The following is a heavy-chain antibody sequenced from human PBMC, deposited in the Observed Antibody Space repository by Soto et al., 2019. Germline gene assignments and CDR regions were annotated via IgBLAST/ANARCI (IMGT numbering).Heavy chain of an antibody. Sequence: PGGSLRLSCAASGFTFSSYAMSWVRQAPGKGLEWVSAISGSGGSTYYADSVKGRFTISRDNSKNTLYLQMNSLRSEDTAVYYCASTAEAVGAIPYYYYYGMDAWGQGTTVTVSS. V-gene: IGHV3-23*01. CDR3: ASTAEAVGAIPYYYYYGMDA. CDR1: GFTFSSYA. D-gene: IGHD1-26*01. J-gene: IGHJ6*02. CDR2: ISGSGGST.